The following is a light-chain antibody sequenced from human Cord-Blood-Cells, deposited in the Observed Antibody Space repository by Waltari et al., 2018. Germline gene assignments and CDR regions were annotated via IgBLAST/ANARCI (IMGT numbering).Light chain of an antibody. V-gene: IGKV3-11*01. CDR1: QSVSSY. J-gene: IGKJ4*01. Sequence: EIVLTQSPATLSLSPGERATLSCRASQSVSSYLAWYQQKPGQAPRLRISDASNRATGIPARFSGSGSGTDFTLTISSLEPEDFAVYYCQQRSNWPLTFGGGTKVEIK. CDR2: DAS. CDR3: QQRSNWPLT.